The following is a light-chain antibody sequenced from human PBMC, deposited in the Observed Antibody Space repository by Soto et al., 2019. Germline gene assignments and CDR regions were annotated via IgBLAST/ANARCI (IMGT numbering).Light chain of an antibody. V-gene: IGKV3-20*01. CDR2: GAS. J-gene: IGKJ1*01. CDR3: QQYGSSGT. Sequence: EIVLTQSRGTLSLSPXERATLSCRASQSVSSSYLAWYQQKPGQAPRLLIYGASSRATGIPDRFSGSGSGTDFPLTISRLEPEDFAVYYCQQYGSSGTFGQGTKVDI. CDR1: QSVSSSY.